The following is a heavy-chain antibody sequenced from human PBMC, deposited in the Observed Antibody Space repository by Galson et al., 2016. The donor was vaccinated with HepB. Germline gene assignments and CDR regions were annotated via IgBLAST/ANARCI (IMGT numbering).Heavy chain of an antibody. J-gene: IGHJ5*02. D-gene: IGHD3-3*01. CDR3: ARGTTTTFGVVTHYNWSTP. CDR2: IFDSGSA. CDR1: GGSISSGTTY. V-gene: IGHV4-31*03. Sequence: TLSLTCTVSGGSISSGTTYWSWIRQHPEKGLEWIGAIFDSGSAYYNPSLRCRVIISADTSKNQFSLKLSSVNAADSAVYYCARGTTTTFGVVTHYNWSTPGAREPWSPSPQ.